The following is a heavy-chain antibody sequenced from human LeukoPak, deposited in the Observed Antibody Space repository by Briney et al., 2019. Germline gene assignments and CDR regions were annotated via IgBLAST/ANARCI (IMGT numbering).Heavy chain of an antibody. CDR3: ARRIDS. CDR2: ISSSSSAI. CDR1: GFTFSTSG. V-gene: IGHV3-48*04. Sequence: GGSLRLSCTASGFTFSTSGMNWVRQAPGKGLEWVSYISSSSSAIYYADSVKGRFTISRDNAKNSLYLQMNSLRAEDTAVYYCARRIDSWGQGTLVTVSP. J-gene: IGHJ4*02.